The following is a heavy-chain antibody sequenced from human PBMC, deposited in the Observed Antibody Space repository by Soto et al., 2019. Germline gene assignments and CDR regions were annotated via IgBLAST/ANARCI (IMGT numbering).Heavy chain of an antibody. CDR1: GFTFSDFY. Sequence: GGSLRLSCEASGFTFSDFYMSWIRQAPGKGLEWLSYISPKSNYREYAESVKGRHTISRDNAKNSLSLRMNSLRVEDTAVYYCVRGGGGGQFDSWGQGALVTVSS. CDR2: ISPKSNYR. J-gene: IGHJ4*02. CDR3: VRGGGGGQFDS. D-gene: IGHD2-21*01. V-gene: IGHV3-11*06.